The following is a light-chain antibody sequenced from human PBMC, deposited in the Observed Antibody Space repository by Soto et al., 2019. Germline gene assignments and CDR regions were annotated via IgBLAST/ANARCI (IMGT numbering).Light chain of an antibody. J-gene: IGKJ1*01. CDR1: QDINRW. CDR2: NAD. V-gene: IGKV1-5*01. Sequence: DTQMTQSPSTLSASVGDRVTITCRASQDINRWLAWYQQKPGKAPKILIYNADTLESGVPSRFSGSGYGTEFILTISSLQPDDFATYYCQQFSLYWAFGQGTRWIS. CDR3: QQFSLYWA.